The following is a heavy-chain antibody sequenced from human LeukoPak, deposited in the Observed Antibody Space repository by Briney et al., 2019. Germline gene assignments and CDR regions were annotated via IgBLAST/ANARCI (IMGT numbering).Heavy chain of an antibody. J-gene: IGHJ4*02. V-gene: IGHV3-23*01. Sequence: GGSVRLSCVACEFIYRSYSMTWVRQGPARGLDWVSAISSSGASTYYADSVNGLFTNTRDNSKNPQYLQMNSLTAEDTDVYYCAKSPNRSGYYQDNWGQGTLVTVSS. CDR3: AKSPNRSGYYQDN. D-gene: IGHD5-12*01. CDR1: EFIYRSYS. CDR2: ISSSGAST.